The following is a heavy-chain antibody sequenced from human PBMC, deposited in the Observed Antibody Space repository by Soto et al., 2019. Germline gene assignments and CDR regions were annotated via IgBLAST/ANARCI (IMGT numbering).Heavy chain of an antibody. CDR3: ARDGDTWLHQ. Sequence: GGSLRLSCAASGFPFSTTDMSWVRQAPGKGLEXVSXXDXXXXXTXXADFVKGRFTISRDNDKRTLYLQMYSLRGDDTATYYCARDGDTWLHQWGRGTQVTVSS. V-gene: IGHV3-23*01. D-gene: IGHD7-27*01. CDR2: XDXXXXXT. J-gene: IGHJ1*01. CDR1: GFPFSTTD.